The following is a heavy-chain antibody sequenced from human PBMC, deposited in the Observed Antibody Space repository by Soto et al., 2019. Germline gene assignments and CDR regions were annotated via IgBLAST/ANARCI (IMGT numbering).Heavy chain of an antibody. D-gene: IGHD2-15*01. CDR1: GFTFNSYG. CDR2: IEYNAKNR. J-gene: IGHJ6*02. CDR3: AREGDDYCSGTRCFHYYGLDV. Sequence: QVQLVEAGGGVVQPGTSLRLSCTASGFTFNSYGIHWVRQAPGKGLEWLALIEYNAKNRFYADSVKGRFSSSRDNSRNTAYLQVNGLRAEDTAVYYCAREGDDYCSGTRCFHYYGLDVWGQGTTVIVSS. V-gene: IGHV3-33*05.